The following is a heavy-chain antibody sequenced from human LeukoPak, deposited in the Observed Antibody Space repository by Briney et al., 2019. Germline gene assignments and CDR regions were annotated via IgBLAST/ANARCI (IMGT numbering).Heavy chain of an antibody. Sequence: SETLSLTCTVSGGSISSYYWSWIRQPPGNGLAWIGYIYYSGSTNYNPSLKSRVTISVDTSKNQFSLKLSSVTAADTAVYYCARTSMVRGAPMDVWGQGTTVTVSS. CDR1: GGSISSYY. D-gene: IGHD3-10*01. CDR3: ARTSMVRGAPMDV. CDR2: IYYSGST. J-gene: IGHJ6*02. V-gene: IGHV4-59*01.